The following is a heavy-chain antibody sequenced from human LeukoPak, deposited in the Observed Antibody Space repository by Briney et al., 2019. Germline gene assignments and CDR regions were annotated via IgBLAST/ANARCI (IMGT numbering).Heavy chain of an antibody. V-gene: IGHV4-34*01. CDR2: INHSGST. CDR1: GGSFSGYY. D-gene: IGHD6-6*01. J-gene: IGHJ4*02. CDR3: AREDEYSSSSHGYL. Sequence: SETLSLTCAVYGGSFSGYYWSWVRQPPGKGLEWIWEINHSGSTKYNPSLKSRGTISLGTPKNQFSLKLSSVTAADTAVYYCAREDEYSSSSHGYLWGQGTLVTVSS.